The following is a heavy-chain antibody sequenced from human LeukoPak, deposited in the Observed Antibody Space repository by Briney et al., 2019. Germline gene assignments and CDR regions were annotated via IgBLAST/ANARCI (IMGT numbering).Heavy chain of an antibody. V-gene: IGHV3-11*01. Sequence: PGGSLRLSCAASGFTFSDYYMSWLRQAPGKGLEWVSYISSSGSTIYYADSVKGRFTISRDNAKNSLYLQMNSLRAEDTAVYYCARDRRGVRWNEEFDYWGQGTLVTVSS. CDR2: ISSSGSTI. CDR1: GFTFSDYY. CDR3: ARDRRGVRWNEEFDY. J-gene: IGHJ4*02. D-gene: IGHD1-1*01.